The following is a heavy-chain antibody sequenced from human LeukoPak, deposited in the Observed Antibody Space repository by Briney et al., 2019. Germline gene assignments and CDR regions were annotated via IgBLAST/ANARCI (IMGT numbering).Heavy chain of an antibody. CDR2: LFYNGNT. V-gene: IGHV4-59*01. CDR3: ARDQGWGDWYFDL. D-gene: IGHD3-10*01. Sequence: SETLSLTCTVSGGSIRSSYWSWIRQPPGKGLEWIGYLFYNGNTYYNSSLKSRVTISVDTSKNQFSLKLNSLTAADTAVYFCARDQGWGDWYFDLWGRGTLVTVSS. J-gene: IGHJ2*01. CDR1: GGSIRSSY.